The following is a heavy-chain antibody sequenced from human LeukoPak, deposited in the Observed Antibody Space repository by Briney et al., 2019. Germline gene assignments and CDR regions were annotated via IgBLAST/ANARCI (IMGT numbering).Heavy chain of an antibody. CDR2: MNPNSGNT. D-gene: IGHD1-26*01. CDR1: GYTFTSYD. J-gene: IGHJ4*02. CDR3: ARALAYSGSHPYYFDY. V-gene: IGHV1-8*01. Sequence: ASVKVSCKASGYTFTSYDINWVRQATRQGLEWMGWMNPNSGNTGYAQKFQGRVTMTMNTSISTAYMELSSLRSEDTAVYYCARALAYSGSHPYYFDYWGQGTLVTVSS.